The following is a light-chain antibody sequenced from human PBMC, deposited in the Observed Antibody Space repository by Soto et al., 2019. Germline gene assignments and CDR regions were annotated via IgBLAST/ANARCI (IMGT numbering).Light chain of an antibody. V-gene: IGKV1-27*01. Sequence: DIQMTQSPSSLSAAVGERVTITFRASQDIRNYLAWYQQKPGKVPKLLIYTAYNLESGVPSRFSGSRSGTDFTLTIRSLQPEDLATYYCQQINSYPQLTFGGGTKVDIK. CDR1: QDIRNY. CDR3: QQINSYPQLT. CDR2: TAY. J-gene: IGKJ4*02.